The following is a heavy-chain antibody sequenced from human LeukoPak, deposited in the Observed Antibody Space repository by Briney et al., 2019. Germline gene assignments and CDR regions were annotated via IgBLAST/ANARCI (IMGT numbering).Heavy chain of an antibody. CDR1: GSTFSNYN. CDR3: AKEDIVVVPAATNYYYYGMDV. J-gene: IGHJ6*02. Sequence: PGGSLRLSCVASGSTFSNYNMNWVRQAPGKGLEWVSSISGSGTYIYYADSVKGRFTISRDNSKNTLYLQMNSLRAEDTAVYYCAKEDIVVVPAATNYYYYGMDVWGQGTTVTVSS. D-gene: IGHD2-2*01. V-gene: IGHV3-21*04. CDR2: ISGSGTYI.